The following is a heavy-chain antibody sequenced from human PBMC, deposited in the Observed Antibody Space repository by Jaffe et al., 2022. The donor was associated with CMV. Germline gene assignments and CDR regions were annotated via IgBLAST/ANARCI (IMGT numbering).Heavy chain of an antibody. J-gene: IGHJ5*02. D-gene: IGHD1-1*01. CDR3: ARHWNGGNANWFDP. Sequence: QLQLQESGPGLVKPSETLSLTCTVSGGSISSSSYYWGWIRQPPGKGLEWIGSIYYSGSTYYNPSLKSRVTISVDTSKNQFSLKLSSVTAADTAVYYCARHWNGGNANWFDPWGQGTLVTVSS. CDR2: IYYSGST. CDR1: GGSISSSSYY. V-gene: IGHV4-39*01.